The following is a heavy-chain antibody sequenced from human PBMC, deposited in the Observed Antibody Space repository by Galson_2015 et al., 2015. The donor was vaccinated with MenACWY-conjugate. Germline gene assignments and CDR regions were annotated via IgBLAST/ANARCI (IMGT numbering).Heavy chain of an antibody. CDR3: ARAPSDNDYLIAMDV. V-gene: IGHV3-23*02. Sequence: SLRLSCAASGFTFSTNAMTWVRQAPGKGLEWVSGISGSTNTTYYRDSVKGRFTISGDNSKNTVYLQMNSLRAEDTAFYYCARAPSDNDYLIAMDVWGQGTTVTVSS. D-gene: IGHD3-16*01. J-gene: IGHJ6*02. CDR2: ISGSTNTT. CDR1: GFTFSTNA.